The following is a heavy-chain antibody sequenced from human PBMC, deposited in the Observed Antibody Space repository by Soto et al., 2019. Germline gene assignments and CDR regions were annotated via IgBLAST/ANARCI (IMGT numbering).Heavy chain of an antibody. D-gene: IGHD5-12*01. CDR1: GFTFSSYG. CDR3: ARDAKRWLQLRGPNWFDP. Sequence: QVQLVESGGGVVQPGRSLRLSCAASGFTFSSYGMHWVRQAPGKGLEWVAVIWYDGSNKYYADSVKGRFTIYRDNSKNTLYLQMNSLRAEDTAVYYCARDAKRWLQLRGPNWFDPWGQGTLVTVSS. V-gene: IGHV3-33*01. CDR2: IWYDGSNK. J-gene: IGHJ5*02.